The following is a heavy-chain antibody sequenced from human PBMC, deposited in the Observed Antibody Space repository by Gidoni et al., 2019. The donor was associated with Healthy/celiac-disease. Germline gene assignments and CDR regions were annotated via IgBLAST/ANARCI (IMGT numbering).Heavy chain of an antibody. CDR3: AKGYYYYYGMDV. V-gene: IGHV3-9*01. Sequence: EVQLVESGGGLVQPGRSLRLSCAASGFTFDDYAMHWVRQAPGKGLEWVSGISWNSGSIGYADSVKGRFTISRDNAKNSLYLQRNRLRAEDTALYYCAKGYYYYYGMDVWGQGTTVTVSS. CDR2: ISWNSGSI. J-gene: IGHJ6*02. CDR1: GFTFDDYA.